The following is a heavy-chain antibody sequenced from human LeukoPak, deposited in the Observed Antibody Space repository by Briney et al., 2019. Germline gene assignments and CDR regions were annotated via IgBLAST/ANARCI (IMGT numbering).Heavy chain of an antibody. J-gene: IGHJ4*02. CDR3: ARDKTRGLGYSYSKSGNYFDY. Sequence: PGGTRRLSCAASGFTFSSYGMHWVRQAPGKGLEWVAVISYDGSNKYYADSVKGRFTISRDNAKNSLFLQMGSLRAEDTAVYSCARDKTRGLGYSYSKSGNYFDYWGQGTLVTVSS. D-gene: IGHD5-18*01. CDR2: ISYDGSNK. V-gene: IGHV3-30*03. CDR1: GFTFSSYG.